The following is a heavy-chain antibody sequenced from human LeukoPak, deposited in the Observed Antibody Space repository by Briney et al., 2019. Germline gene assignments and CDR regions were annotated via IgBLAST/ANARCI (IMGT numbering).Heavy chain of an antibody. D-gene: IGHD1-26*01. V-gene: IGHV3-53*01. Sequence: PGGSLRLSCAASGFTVSSNYMSWVRQAPGKGLEWVSVIHSGGSTYYADSVKGRFTISRDNSKNTLYLQMNSLRAEDTAVYYCASGAVGATYYYYYGMDVWGQGTTVTVSS. CDR3: ASGAVGATYYYYYGMDV. CDR1: GFTVSSNY. CDR2: IHSGGST. J-gene: IGHJ6*02.